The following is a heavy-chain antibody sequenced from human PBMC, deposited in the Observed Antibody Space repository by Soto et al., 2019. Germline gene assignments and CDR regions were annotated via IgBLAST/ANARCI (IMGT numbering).Heavy chain of an antibody. CDR1: RYTFTNYY. CDR2: INPSGGST. J-gene: IGHJ4*02. CDR3: VREDLISMRDYYFAY. V-gene: IGHV1-46*01. Sequence: ASVKVSCKASRYTFTNYYIHWVRQAPGQGLEWMGIINPSGGSTSYAQKLQCRVTMTRDTSTSTVYMELNSLRSEDTALYYCVREDLISMRDYYFAYWGQGTQVTVSS. D-gene: IGHD3-22*01.